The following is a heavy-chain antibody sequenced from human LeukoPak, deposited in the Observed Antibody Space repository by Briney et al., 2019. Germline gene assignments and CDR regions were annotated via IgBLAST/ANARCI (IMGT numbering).Heavy chain of an antibody. V-gene: IGHV3-30*03. Sequence: PGGSLRLSCAASGFTFSSYSTNWVRQAPGKGLEWVAVISYDGSNKYYADSVKGRFTISRDNSKNTLYLQMNSLRAEDTAVYYCASVSWFGEPDDYWGQGTLVTVSS. D-gene: IGHD3-10*01. CDR1: GFTFSSYS. CDR3: ASVSWFGEPDDY. CDR2: ISYDGSNK. J-gene: IGHJ4*02.